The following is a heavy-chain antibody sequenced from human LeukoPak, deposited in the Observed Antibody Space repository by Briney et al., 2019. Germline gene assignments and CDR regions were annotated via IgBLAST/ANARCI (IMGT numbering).Heavy chain of an antibody. CDR3: ARVADFWSGHNWFDP. CDR2: IYYSGST. J-gene: IGHJ5*02. V-gene: IGHV4-39*07. Sequence: SETLSLTCTVSGGSISSSSYYWGWIRQPPGKGLEWIGSIYYSGSTYYNPSLKSRVTISVDTSKNQFSLKLSSVTAADTAVYYCARVADFWSGHNWFDPWGQGTLVTVSS. D-gene: IGHD3-3*01. CDR1: GGSISSSSYY.